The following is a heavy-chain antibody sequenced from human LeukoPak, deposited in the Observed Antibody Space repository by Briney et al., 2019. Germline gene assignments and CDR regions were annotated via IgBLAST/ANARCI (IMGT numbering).Heavy chain of an antibody. J-gene: IGHJ5*02. D-gene: IGHD4-23*01. Sequence: PSETLSLTCTVSGGSISSSSYYWGWIRQPPGKGLEWIGSLYYSGSTYYNPSLKSRVTISVDTSKNQFSLKLSSVTAADTAVYYCARKDYGGIGDWFDPWGQGTLVTVSS. CDR2: LYYSGST. CDR3: ARKDYGGIGDWFDP. CDR1: GGSISSSSYY. V-gene: IGHV4-39*07.